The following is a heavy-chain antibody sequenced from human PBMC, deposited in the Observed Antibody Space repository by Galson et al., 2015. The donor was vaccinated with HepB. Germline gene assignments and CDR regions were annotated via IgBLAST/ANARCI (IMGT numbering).Heavy chain of an antibody. J-gene: IGHJ4*02. D-gene: IGHD6-13*01. Sequence: SLRLSCAASGFTFSSYSMNWVRQAPGKGLEWVSYISSSSSTIYYADSVKGRFTISRDNSKNTLYLQMNSLRAEDTAVYYCAKRGISSSWPLYYFDYWGQGTLVTVSS. V-gene: IGHV3-48*01. CDR3: AKRGISSSWPLYYFDY. CDR1: GFTFSSYS. CDR2: ISSSSSTI.